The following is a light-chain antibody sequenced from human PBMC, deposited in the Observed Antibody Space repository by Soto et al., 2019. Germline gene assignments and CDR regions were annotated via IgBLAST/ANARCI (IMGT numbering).Light chain of an antibody. CDR3: CSYAGSSTFLYV. Sequence: QSVLTQPASVSGSPGQSITIFCTGTSSDVGSYNLVSWYQQHPGKAPKLMIYEVSKRPSGVSNRFSDSKSGNTASLTISGLQAEDEADYYCCSYAGSSTFLYVFGTGTKVTVL. V-gene: IGLV2-23*02. CDR2: EVS. CDR1: SSDVGSYNL. J-gene: IGLJ1*01.